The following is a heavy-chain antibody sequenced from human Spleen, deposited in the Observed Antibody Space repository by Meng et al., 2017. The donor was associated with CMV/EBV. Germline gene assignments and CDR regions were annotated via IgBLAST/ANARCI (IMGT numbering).Heavy chain of an antibody. Sequence: SGPTLVKPTQTLTLTCTFSGFSLSTSGVGVGWIRQPPGKALECLARIYWNDDKRYNPSLKSRLTITKDTSKNQVVLTVTNMDPVDTATYYCARVLRFFDHFDYWGQGILVTVSS. D-gene: IGHD3-9*01. V-gene: IGHV2-5*01. CDR3: ARVLRFFDHFDY. CDR1: GFSLSTSGVG. CDR2: IYWNDDK. J-gene: IGHJ4*02.